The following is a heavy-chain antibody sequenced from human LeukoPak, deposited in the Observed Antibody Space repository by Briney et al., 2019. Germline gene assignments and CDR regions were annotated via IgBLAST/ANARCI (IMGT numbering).Heavy chain of an antibody. D-gene: IGHD6-13*01. Sequence: GGSLRLSCAASGFTVSSNYMSWVRQAPGKGLEWVSVIYSGGSTYYADSVKGRFTISRDNSKNTLYLQMNSLRAEDTAVYYCASSGYSSPRDYWGQGTLVTVSS. CDR3: ASSGYSSPRDY. V-gene: IGHV3-53*01. J-gene: IGHJ4*02. CDR2: IYSGGST. CDR1: GFTVSSNY.